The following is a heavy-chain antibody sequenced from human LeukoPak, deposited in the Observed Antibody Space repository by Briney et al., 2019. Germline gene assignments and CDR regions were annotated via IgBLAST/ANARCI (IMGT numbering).Heavy chain of an antibody. D-gene: IGHD3-22*01. V-gene: IGHV4-59*12. CDR1: IVPIRNYY. Sequence: SETLSLRCSFSIVPIRNYYWNWIRQSPGKGLQGIGYVYYTGSTDYNFSLKSRVTISVDTSKNQFSLKLSSVTAADTAVYYCAREDSSGYLDAFDIWGQGTMVTVSS. J-gene: IGHJ3*02. CDR3: AREDSSGYLDAFDI. CDR2: VYYTGST.